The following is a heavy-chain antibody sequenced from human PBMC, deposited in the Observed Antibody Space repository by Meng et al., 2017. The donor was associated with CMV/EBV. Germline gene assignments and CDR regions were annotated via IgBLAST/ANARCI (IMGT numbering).Heavy chain of an antibody. J-gene: IGHJ6*02. CDR1: GGSVSSGSYY. D-gene: IGHD4-11*01. CDR2: IYYSGST. CDR3: ARMTTYYYYGMDV. V-gene: IGHV4-61*01. Sequence: SETLSRTCTVSGGSVSSGSYYWSWIRQPPGKGLEWIGYIYYSGSTNYNPSLKSRVTISVDTSKNQFSLKLSSVTAADTAVYYCARMTTYYYYGMDVWGQGTTVTVSS.